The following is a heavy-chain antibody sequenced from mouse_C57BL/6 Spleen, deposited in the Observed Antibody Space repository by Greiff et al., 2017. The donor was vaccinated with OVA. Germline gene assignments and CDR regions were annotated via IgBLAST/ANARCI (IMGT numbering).Heavy chain of an antibody. CDR2: IWSGGST. CDR3: ASLYYDYDADYYAMDY. J-gene: IGHJ4*01. CDR1: GFSLTSYG. D-gene: IGHD2-4*01. Sequence: VQLQQSGPGLVQPSQSLSITCTVSGFSLTSYGVHWVRQSPGKGLEWLGVIWSGGSTDYNAAFISRLSISKYNSKSQVFFKMNSLQADDTAIYYCASLYYDYDADYYAMDYWGQGTSVTVSS. V-gene: IGHV2-2*01.